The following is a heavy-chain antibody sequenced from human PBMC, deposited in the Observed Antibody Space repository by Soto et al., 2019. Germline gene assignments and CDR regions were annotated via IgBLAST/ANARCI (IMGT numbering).Heavy chain of an antibody. V-gene: IGHV4-59*01. CDR3: ARVGSADQDFDY. CDR2: IYYSGST. D-gene: IGHD2-2*01. CDR1: GGSISSYY. Sequence: PXGTLSLTCTVSGGSISSYYWSWIRQPPGKGLEWIGYIYYSGSTNYNPSLKSRVTISVDTSKNQFSLKLSSVTAADTAVYYCARVGSADQDFDYWGQGTLVTVSS. J-gene: IGHJ4*02.